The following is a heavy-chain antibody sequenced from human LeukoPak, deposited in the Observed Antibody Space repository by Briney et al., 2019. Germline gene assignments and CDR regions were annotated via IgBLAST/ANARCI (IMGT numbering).Heavy chain of an antibody. Sequence: GGSLRLSCAASGFTFNNYAMSWFRQAPGKGLEWVSAISGSGSNTYYADSVKGRFTISRDNSKNTLYLQMNSLRAEDTAVYYCAKDSRAAPYYFDYWGQGTLVTVSS. J-gene: IGHJ4*02. CDR2: ISGSGSNT. D-gene: IGHD2-15*01. CDR3: AKDSRAAPYYFDY. CDR1: GFTFNNYA. V-gene: IGHV3-23*01.